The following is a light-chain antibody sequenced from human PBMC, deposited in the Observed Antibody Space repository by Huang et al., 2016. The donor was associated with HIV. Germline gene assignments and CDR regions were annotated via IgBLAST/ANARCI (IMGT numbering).Light chain of an antibody. V-gene: IGKV3-20*01. Sequence: EIVLTQSPGTLSLSPGERGTLSCRASQSVSSSYLPGYQQKPGQAPRLLIYGASSRAAGIPDRFSGSGSGTDFTLTISRLEPEDFAVYYCQQFANSLTFGGGTKVEIK. J-gene: IGKJ4*01. CDR1: QSVSSSY. CDR3: QQFANSLT. CDR2: GAS.